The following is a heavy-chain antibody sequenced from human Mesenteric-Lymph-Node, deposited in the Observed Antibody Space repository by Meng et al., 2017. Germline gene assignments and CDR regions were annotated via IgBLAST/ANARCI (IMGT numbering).Heavy chain of an antibody. CDR1: GGSFSCYY. J-gene: IGHJ4*02. CDR2: INHSGST. D-gene: IGHD6-13*01. Sequence: VHLQQWVAGLLKPSDALALTCAVYGGSFSCYYWSWIRQPPGKGLEWIGEINHSGSTNYNPSLKSRVTISVDTSKNQFSLKLSSVTAADTAVYYCARFRGCIAAAGCNYFDYWGQGTLVTVSS. CDR3: ARFRGCIAAAGCNYFDY. V-gene: IGHV4-34*01.